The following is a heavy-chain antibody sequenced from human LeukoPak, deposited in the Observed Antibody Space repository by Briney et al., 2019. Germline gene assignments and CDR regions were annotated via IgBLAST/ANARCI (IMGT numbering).Heavy chain of an antibody. Sequence: ASVKVSRKASGYTFASYDINWVRQATGQGLEWMGWMNPNSGNTGYAQKFQGRVAMTRNTSISTAYMELSSLRSEDTAVYYCARELLGWELHEFDYWGQGTLVTVSS. D-gene: IGHD1-26*01. CDR3: ARELLGWELHEFDY. CDR2: MNPNSGNT. CDR1: GYTFASYD. V-gene: IGHV1-8*01. J-gene: IGHJ4*02.